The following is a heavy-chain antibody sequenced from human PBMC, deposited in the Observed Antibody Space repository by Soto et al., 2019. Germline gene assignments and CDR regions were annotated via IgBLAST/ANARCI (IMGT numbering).Heavy chain of an antibody. CDR2: MNPNSGNT. CDR3: ARVVDIVLVPAAPYYYGMDV. V-gene: IGHV1-8*01. J-gene: IGHJ6*02. Sequence: QVQLVQSGAEVKKPGASVKVSCKASGYTFTSYDINWVRQATGQGLEWMGWMNPNSGNTGYAQKVQGRVTMTRKTATSTAYMELSSLRSEDTAVYYCARVVDIVLVPAAPYYYGMDVWGQGTTVTVSS. D-gene: IGHD2-2*01. CDR1: GYTFTSYD.